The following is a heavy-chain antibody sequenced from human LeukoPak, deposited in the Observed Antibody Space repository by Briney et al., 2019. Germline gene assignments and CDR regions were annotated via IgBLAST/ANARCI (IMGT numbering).Heavy chain of an antibody. Sequence: GGSLRLSCAASGFTFTSHWMNWVRQAPGKGLERVANIKQDGSEKYYVDSVKGRFTISRDNAKNSLYLQMNSLRAEDTAVYYCASGSGWVQIYWGQGILVTVSS. CDR2: IKQDGSEK. J-gene: IGHJ4*02. CDR1: GFTFTSHW. V-gene: IGHV3-7*01. CDR3: ASGSGWVQIY. D-gene: IGHD5-24*01.